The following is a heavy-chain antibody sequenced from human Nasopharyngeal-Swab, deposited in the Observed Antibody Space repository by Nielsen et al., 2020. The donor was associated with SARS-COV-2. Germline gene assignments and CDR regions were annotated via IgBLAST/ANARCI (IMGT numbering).Heavy chain of an antibody. D-gene: IGHD6-19*01. CDR2: ISHYGST. Sequence: SETLSLTCAVYGGSISGYYWSWIRQPPGKGLEWIGEISHYGSTNYNPSLKSRVTISVDTSKNQFSLKLSSVTAADTAVYYCARGRSSGWYHYYFDYWGQGTLVTVPS. CDR1: GGSISGYY. CDR3: ARGRSSGWYHYYFDY. V-gene: IGHV4-34*01. J-gene: IGHJ4*02.